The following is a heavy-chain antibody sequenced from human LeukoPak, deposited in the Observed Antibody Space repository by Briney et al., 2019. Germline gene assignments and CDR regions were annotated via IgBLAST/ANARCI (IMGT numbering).Heavy chain of an antibody. CDR3: ARAVGYYDTSDYQYNWFDP. V-gene: IGHV3-33*01. Sequence: PGGSLRLSCAASGFSFSSYGMHWVRQAPGKGLEWVAVIWYDGSIKYYGDSVKGRFTISRDNSKNTLYLQMNSLRVEDTAVYYCARAVGYYDTSDYQYNWFDPWGQGTLVTVSS. D-gene: IGHD3-22*01. CDR1: GFSFSSYG. J-gene: IGHJ5*02. CDR2: IWYDGSIK.